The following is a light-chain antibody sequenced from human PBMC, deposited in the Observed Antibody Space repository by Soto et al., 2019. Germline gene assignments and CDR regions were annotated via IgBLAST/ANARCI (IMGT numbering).Light chain of an antibody. CDR2: KVS. CDR3: MQLSHFPWT. Sequence: EIVMTQTPLSAPVTLGQSASISCRSSQSLVHSDRNTYLSWFHQRPGHPPRLLIYKVSKRFSGVPDRFGGSGSGTYFTLKIDRVEADDVGLYYCMQLSHFPWTFGQGTKEDIK. V-gene: IGKV2-24*01. J-gene: IGKJ1*01. CDR1: QSLVHSDRNTY.